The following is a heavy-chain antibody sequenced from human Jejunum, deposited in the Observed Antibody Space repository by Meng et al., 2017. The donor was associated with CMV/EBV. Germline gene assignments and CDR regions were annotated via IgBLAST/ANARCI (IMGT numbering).Heavy chain of an antibody. CDR2: ISWNSRDT. V-gene: IGHV3-43*01. D-gene: IGHD4-23*01. CDR3: ARAVASNYYDY. J-gene: IGHJ4*02. Sequence: GFRFDDYAMHWVRQIPGKGLEWVSLISWNSRDTDYADSVRGRFTISRDNNKNSLYLEMNSLRSEDSGLYYCARAVASNYYDYWGQGTLVTVS. CDR1: GFRFDDYA.